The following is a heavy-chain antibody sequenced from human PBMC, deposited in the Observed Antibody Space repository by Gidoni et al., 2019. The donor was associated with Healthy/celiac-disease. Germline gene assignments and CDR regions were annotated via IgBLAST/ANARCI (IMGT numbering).Heavy chain of an antibody. J-gene: IGHJ3*02. CDR3: TRDYYDSSGYSSDAFDI. D-gene: IGHD3-22*01. V-gene: IGHV3-49*04. CDR1: GFTFGDYA. CDR2: IRSKAYGGTT. Sequence: EVQLVESGGGLVQPGRSLRLSCTASGFTFGDYAMSWVRQAPGKGLEWVGFIRSKAYGGTTEYAASVKGRFTISRDYSKSIAYLQMNSLKTEDTAVYYCTRDYYDSSGYSSDAFDIWGQGTMVTVSS.